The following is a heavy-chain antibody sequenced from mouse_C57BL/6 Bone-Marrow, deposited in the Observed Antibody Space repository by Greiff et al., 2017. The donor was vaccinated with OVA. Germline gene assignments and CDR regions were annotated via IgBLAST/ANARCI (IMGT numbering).Heavy chain of an antibody. D-gene: IGHD2-1*01. V-gene: IGHV1-75*01. Sequence: VQLQQSGPELVKPGASVKISCKASGYTFTDYCINWVKQRPGQGLEWIGWIFPGSGSTYYNEKFKGKATLTVDKSSSTAYMLLSSLTSEDSAVYFCGRGGGDCNCLAWFAYWGQGTLVTVSA. CDR1: GYTFTDYC. CDR3: GRGGGDCNCLAWFAY. CDR2: IFPGSGST. J-gene: IGHJ3*01.